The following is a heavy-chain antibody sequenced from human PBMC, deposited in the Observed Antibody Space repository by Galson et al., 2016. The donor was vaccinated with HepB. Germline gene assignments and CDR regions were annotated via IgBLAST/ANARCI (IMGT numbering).Heavy chain of an antibody. J-gene: IGHJ4*02. V-gene: IGHV3-7*04. CDR1: GFTFSSYW. D-gene: IGHD5-12*01. Sequence: SLRLACAASGFTFSSYWMTWVRQAPGNGLEWVANIKQNGSEKYYVDSVKGRFAISRDNANNALTLQMNNLRAEDTALYHCARDPSPRRGPSWLRLPSTYFDYWGQGTLVTVSS. CDR3: ARDPSPRRGPSWLRLPSTYFDY. CDR2: IKQNGSEK.